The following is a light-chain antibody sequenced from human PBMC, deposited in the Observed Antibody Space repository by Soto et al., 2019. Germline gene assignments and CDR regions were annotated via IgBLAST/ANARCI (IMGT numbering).Light chain of an antibody. CDR3: QQYNSYSPWT. CDR2: DAS. Sequence: IHRTHAPATLSASVLYRVTITCLSSQSISSWLAWYQQKPGKAPKLLIYDASSLESGVPSRFSGSGSGTEFTLTISSLQPDDFATYYCQQYNSYSPWTFGQGTKV. V-gene: IGKV1-5*01. CDR1: QSISSW. J-gene: IGKJ1*01.